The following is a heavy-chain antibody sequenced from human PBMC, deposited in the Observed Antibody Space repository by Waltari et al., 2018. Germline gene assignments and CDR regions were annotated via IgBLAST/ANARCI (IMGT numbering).Heavy chain of an antibody. Sequence: EVQLVESGGGLIQPGGSLRLSCAASGFTVRNYMSWVRQAPGKGLEWVSDIYTGGRTDYAESEKGRFTISRDNSKNTLYLQMNSLRAEDTAVYYCATSMAVAGKGRGWFDSWGQGTLVTVSS. CDR2: IYTGGRT. D-gene: IGHD6-19*01. CDR1: GFTVRNY. V-gene: IGHV3-53*01. J-gene: IGHJ5*01. CDR3: ATSMAVAGKGRGWFDS.